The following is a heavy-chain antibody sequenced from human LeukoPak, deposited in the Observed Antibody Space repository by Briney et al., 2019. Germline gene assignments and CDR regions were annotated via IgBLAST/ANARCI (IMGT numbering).Heavy chain of an antibody. D-gene: IGHD2-15*01. CDR3: ARDERWNWFDP. Sequence: PSETLSLTCTVSGGSVSSGSYDWSWIRQPPGKGLEWIGYIYYSGSTNYNPSLKSRVTISVDTSKNQFSLKLSSVTAADTAVYYCARDERWNWFDPWGQGTLVTVSS. CDR1: GGSVSSGSYD. CDR2: IYYSGST. J-gene: IGHJ5*02. V-gene: IGHV4-61*01.